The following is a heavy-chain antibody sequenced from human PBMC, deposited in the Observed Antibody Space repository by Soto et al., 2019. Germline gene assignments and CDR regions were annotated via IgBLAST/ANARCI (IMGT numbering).Heavy chain of an antibody. V-gene: IGHV4-39*01. J-gene: IGHJ3*02. CDR1: GGSISSSSYY. Sequence: SETLPLTCTVSGGSISSSSYYWGWIRQPPGKGLEWIGSIYYSGSTYYNPSLKSRVTISVDTSKNQFSLKLSSVTAADTAVYYCARDFCSGGSCYSWPAFDIWGQGTMVTVSS. CDR2: IYYSGST. CDR3: ARDFCSGGSCYSWPAFDI. D-gene: IGHD2-15*01.